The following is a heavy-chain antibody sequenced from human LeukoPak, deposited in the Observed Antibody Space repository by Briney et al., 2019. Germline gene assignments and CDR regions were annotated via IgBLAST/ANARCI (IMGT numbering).Heavy chain of an antibody. CDR1: GGSISSYY. V-gene: IGHV4-59*01. CDR3: ARGPTRYYFDY. CDR2: IYYSGST. Sequence: SETLSLTCTVSGGSISSYYWSWIRQPPGKGLEWIGYIYYSGSTNYNPSLKSRVTISVDTSKNQFYQKLTSMTAADTAVYYCARGPTRYYFDYWGQGTLVTVSS. J-gene: IGHJ4*02.